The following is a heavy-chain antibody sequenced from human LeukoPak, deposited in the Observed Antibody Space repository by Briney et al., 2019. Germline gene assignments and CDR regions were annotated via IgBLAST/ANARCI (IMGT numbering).Heavy chain of an antibody. J-gene: IGHJ4*02. CDR3: ASASSHRIAAGGDY. V-gene: IGHV3-74*01. CDR2: INSDGGSR. D-gene: IGHD6-13*01. Sequence: GSLRLSCAASGFTFSNYWMHWVRQAPGMGLVWVSRINSDGGSRNYADSVKGRFTISRDNAKSTLFLQMNSLRAEDTAVYYCASASSHRIAAGGDYWGQGILVAVSS. CDR1: GFTFSNYW.